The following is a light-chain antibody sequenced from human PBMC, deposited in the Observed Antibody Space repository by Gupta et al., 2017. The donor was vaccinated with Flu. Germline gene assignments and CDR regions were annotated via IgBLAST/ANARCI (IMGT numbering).Light chain of an antibody. V-gene: IGKV1-16*02. Sequence: DIQLTQSPSSLYASVGDRVTITCRASQGSSTYLAWFQQKPGRAPNSLIYAASRLQSGVPSKFSGSGSGTDFTLTISSLQPEDFATYYCQQYNSFPLTFGGGTKVEI. CDR3: QQYNSFPLT. CDR1: QGSSTY. J-gene: IGKJ4*01. CDR2: AAS.